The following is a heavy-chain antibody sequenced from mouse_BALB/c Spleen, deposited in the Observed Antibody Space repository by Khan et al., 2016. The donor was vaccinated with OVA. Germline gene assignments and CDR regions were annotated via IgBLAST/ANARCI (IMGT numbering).Heavy chain of an antibody. D-gene: IGHD3-2*02. J-gene: IGHJ2*01. CDR2: IYPGTDNA. Sequence: QVRLQQSGAELVRPGASVKLSCKTSGYIFTSYWIHWVKQRSGQGLEWIARIYPGTDNAYYNENLKDKATLTADKSSSTAYMQLSSLKSEDSAVYFCAREEALYYFDYWGQGTTLTVSS. CDR1: GYIFTSYW. V-gene: IGHV1S132*01. CDR3: AREEALYYFDY.